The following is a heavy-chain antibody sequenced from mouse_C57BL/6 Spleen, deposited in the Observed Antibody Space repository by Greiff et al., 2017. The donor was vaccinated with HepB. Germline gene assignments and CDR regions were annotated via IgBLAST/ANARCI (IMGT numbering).Heavy chain of an antibody. CDR2: ISDGGSYT. J-gene: IGHJ1*03. V-gene: IGHV5-4*01. D-gene: IGHD2-3*01. Sequence: EVNVVESGGGLVKPGGSLKLSCAASGFTFSSYAMSWVRQTPEKRLEWVATISDGGSYTYYPDNVKGRFTISRDNAKNNLYLQMSHLKSEDTAMYYCARDNGYYRYWYFDVWGTGTTVTVSS. CDR3: ARDNGYYRYWYFDV. CDR1: GFTFSSYA.